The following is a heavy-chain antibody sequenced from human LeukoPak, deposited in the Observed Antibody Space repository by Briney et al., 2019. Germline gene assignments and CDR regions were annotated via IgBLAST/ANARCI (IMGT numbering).Heavy chain of an antibody. J-gene: IGHJ4*02. D-gene: IGHD3-9*01. CDR1: GGTFSSYA. V-gene: IGHV1-18*01. Sequence: PGSSVKVSCKASGGTFSSYAISWVRQAPGQGLEWMGWISAYNGNTNYAQKLQGRVTVTTDTSTSTAYMELRSLRSDDTAVYYCARNGEDILTGYYQFGLDYWGQGTLVTVSS. CDR3: ARNGEDILTGYYQFGLDY. CDR2: ISAYNGNT.